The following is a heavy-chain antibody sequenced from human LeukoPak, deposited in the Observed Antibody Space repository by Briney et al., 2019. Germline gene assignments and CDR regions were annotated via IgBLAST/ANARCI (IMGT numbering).Heavy chain of an antibody. J-gene: IGHJ6*03. CDR1: AGSISSYY. D-gene: IGHD3-10*01. CDR3: ARASGMGGYYYYMDV. V-gene: IGHV4-4*07. Sequence: PQTLSLTCTVSAGSISSYYWGWIRQPAGKGLEWIGRTYTSGSNNYNPSLKSRVTMSVHTSKNQFSLKLSSVTAADTAVYYCARASGMGGYYYYMDVWGKGTTVTVSS. CDR2: TYTSGSN.